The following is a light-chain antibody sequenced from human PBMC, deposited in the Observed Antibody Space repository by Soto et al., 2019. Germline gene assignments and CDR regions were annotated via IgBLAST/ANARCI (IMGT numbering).Light chain of an antibody. V-gene: IGKV3-11*01. CDR1: EDVGNS. CDR2: DVS. CDR3: QQRYNWPRT. Sequence: IVLTQSPAILSLSPGERATLSCRASEDVGNSLAWYQQRPGQSPRLLIYDVSNRATGIPSRFSGSDSGADFTLTISSMEPDDLAIYYCQQRYNWPRTFGQGTRVEI. J-gene: IGKJ1*01.